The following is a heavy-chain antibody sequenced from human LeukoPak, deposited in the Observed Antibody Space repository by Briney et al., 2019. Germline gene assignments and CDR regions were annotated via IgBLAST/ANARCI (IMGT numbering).Heavy chain of an antibody. CDR2: IHPSGGST. J-gene: IGHJ4*02. CDR3: ARGPKTGSFDY. Sequence: ASVKVSCKASGYTFFSYYMHWVRQAPGEGLEWMGRIHPSGGSTTYAQKFQDRVTMTRDMSTSTVYMELNSLRSEDTAVYYCARGPKTGSFDYWGQGTLVTVSS. CDR1: GYTFFSYY. V-gene: IGHV1-46*01. D-gene: IGHD1-26*01.